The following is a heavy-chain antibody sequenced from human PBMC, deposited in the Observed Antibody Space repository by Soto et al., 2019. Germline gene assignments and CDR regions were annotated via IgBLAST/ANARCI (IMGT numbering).Heavy chain of an antibody. Sequence: QVQLVESGGGVVQPGRSLRLSCAASGFTFSSYAMHWVRQAPGKGLEWVAVISYDGSNKYYADSVKGRFTISRDNSKNTVDLQMNSLIAADTAVYYCARDQVYYDFWSGYTGNSYFDYWGQGTLVTVYS. J-gene: IGHJ4*02. V-gene: IGHV3-30-3*01. D-gene: IGHD3-3*01. CDR2: ISYDGSNK. CDR3: ARDQVYYDFWSGYTGNSYFDY. CDR1: GFTFSSYA.